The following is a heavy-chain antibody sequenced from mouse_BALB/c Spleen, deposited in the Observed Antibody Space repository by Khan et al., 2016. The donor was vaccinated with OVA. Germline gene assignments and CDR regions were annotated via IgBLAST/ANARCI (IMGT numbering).Heavy chain of an antibody. V-gene: IGHV14-3*02. Sequence: VQLKESGAELVKPGASVKLSCTASGFNIEDTYIHWVMQRPEQGLAWIGRIDPANGNTKYDPKFQGKATITADTSSNTAYLQLSSLTSEDTAVYYCARGGWSYTMDYWGQGTSVTVSS. D-gene: IGHD1-1*02. CDR1: GFNIEDTY. CDR3: ARGGWSYTMDY. J-gene: IGHJ4*01. CDR2: IDPANGNT.